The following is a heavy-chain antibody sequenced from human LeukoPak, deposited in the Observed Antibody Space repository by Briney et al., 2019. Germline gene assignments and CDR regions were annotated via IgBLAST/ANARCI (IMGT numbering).Heavy chain of an antibody. D-gene: IGHD5-12*01. CDR3: ARSGYDGGYYYYYMDV. V-gene: IGHV4-59*01. CDR2: IYYSGST. Sequence: SETLSLTCTVSGGSISSYYWSWIRQPPGKGLEWIGYIYYSGSTNYNPSLKSRVTISVDTSKNQFSLKLSSVTAADTAVYYCARSGYDGGYYYYYMDVWGKGTTVTVSS. J-gene: IGHJ6*03. CDR1: GGSISSYY.